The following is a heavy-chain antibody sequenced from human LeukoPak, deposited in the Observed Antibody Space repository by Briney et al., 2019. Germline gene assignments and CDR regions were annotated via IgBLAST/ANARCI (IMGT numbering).Heavy chain of an antibody. CDR3: ARSETPGAAFDI. CDR1: GGSISIYY. Sequence: SETLSLTCTVSGGSISIYYWSWIRQPPGKGLEWIGYIYYSGSTNYNPSLKSRVTISVDTSKNQFSLKLSSVTAADTAVYYCARSETPGAAFDIWGQGTMVTVSS. V-gene: IGHV4-59*01. J-gene: IGHJ3*02. CDR2: IYYSGST. D-gene: IGHD2-15*01.